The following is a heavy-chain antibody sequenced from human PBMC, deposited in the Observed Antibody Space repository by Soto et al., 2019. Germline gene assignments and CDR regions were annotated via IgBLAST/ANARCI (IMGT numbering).Heavy chain of an antibody. Sequence: QVQLVQSGAEVKKPGSSVKVSCKASGGTFSSYAITWVRQAPGQGLEWMGGIIPIFGTANYAQKFQGRVTVTADESTTTAYMELSSLRSEDTAVYYCVRGGSGDYVYYYYYGMDVWGQGTTVTVSS. V-gene: IGHV1-69*12. CDR3: VRGGSGDYVYYYYYGMDV. D-gene: IGHD4-17*01. CDR1: GGTFSSYA. CDR2: IIPIFGTA. J-gene: IGHJ6*02.